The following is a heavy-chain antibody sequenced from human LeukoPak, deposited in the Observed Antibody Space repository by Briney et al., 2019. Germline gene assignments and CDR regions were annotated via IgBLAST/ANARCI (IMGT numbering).Heavy chain of an antibody. J-gene: IGHJ6*03. CDR3: ARARGSPGYYYYMDV. CDR2: IYYSGST. D-gene: IGHD1-26*01. V-gene: IGHV4-59*01. Sequence: SETLSLTCTVSGGSISSYYWSWIRQPPGKGLEWIGYIYYSGSTNYNPSLKSRVTISVDTSKNQFSLKLSSVTAADTAVYYCARARGSPGYYYYMDVWGKGTTVTVSS. CDR1: GGSISSYY.